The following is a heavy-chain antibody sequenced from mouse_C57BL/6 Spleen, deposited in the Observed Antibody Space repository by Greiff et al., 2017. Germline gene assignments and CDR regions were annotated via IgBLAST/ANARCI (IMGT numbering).Heavy chain of an antibody. D-gene: IGHD1-1*01. V-gene: IGHV5-17*01. CDR1: GFTFSDYG. CDR3: ARQDYYGSSLAWFAY. CDR2: ISSGSSTI. J-gene: IGHJ3*01. Sequence: EVMLVESGGGLVKPGGSLKLSCAASGFTFSDYGMHWVRQAPEKGLEWVAYISSGSSTIYYADTVKGRFTISRDNAKNTLFLQMTSLRSEDTAMYYCARQDYYGSSLAWFAYWGQGTLVTVSA.